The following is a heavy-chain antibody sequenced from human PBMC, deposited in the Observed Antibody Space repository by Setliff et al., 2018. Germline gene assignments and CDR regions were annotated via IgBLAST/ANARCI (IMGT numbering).Heavy chain of an antibody. J-gene: IGHJ4*02. CDR1: GFTFSSYG. V-gene: IGHV3-30*02. CDR2: IRYDGSNK. D-gene: IGHD4-4*01. CDR3: AKDGKLQFDY. Sequence: PGESLRLSCAASGFTFSSYGMHWVRQAPGKGLEWVAFIRYDGSNKYYADSVKGRFTISRDNSKNTLYLQMNSLRAEDTAVYHCAKDGKLQFDYWGQGTLVTVSS.